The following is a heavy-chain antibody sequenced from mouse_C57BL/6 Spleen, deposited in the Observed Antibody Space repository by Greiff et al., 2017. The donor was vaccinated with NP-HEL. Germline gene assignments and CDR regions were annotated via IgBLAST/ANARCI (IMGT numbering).Heavy chain of an antibody. D-gene: IGHD1-1*01. V-gene: IGHV10-1*01. CDR1: GFSFNTYA. CDR3: GRQDTTVVFDY. Sequence: EVQGVESGGGLVQPKGSLKLSCAASGFSFNTYAMNWVRQAPGKGLEWVARIRSKSNNYATYYADSVKDRFTISRDDSESMLYLQMNNLKTEDTAMYYCGRQDTTVVFDYWGQGTTLTVSS. J-gene: IGHJ2*01. CDR2: IRSKSNNYAT.